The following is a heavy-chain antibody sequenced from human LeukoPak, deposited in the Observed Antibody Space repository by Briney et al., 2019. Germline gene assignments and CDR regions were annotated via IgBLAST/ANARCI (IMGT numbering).Heavy chain of an antibody. J-gene: IGHJ4*02. CDR3: VQWLEYYFDY. CDR2: IRYDGSNK. Sequence: GGSLRLSXAASGFTFSSYGMHWVRQAPGKGLEWVAFIRYDGSNKYYADSVKGRFTISRDNSKNTLYVQMNSLRAEDTAVYYCVQWLEYYFDYWGQGTLVTVSS. CDR1: GFTFSSYG. D-gene: IGHD6-19*01. V-gene: IGHV3-30*02.